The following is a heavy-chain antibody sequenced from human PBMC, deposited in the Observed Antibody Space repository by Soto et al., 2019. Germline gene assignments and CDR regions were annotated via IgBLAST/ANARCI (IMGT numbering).Heavy chain of an antibody. V-gene: IGHV1-18*01. CDR3: ARYVGSVSENCSGGSCYDFDY. CDR2: ISAYNGNT. CDR1: GFTFTSYA. Sequence: EASVKVSCKASGFTFTSYAITWVRQAPGQGLEWMGWISAYNGNTNYAQKLQGRVTMTTDTSTSTAYMELRSLRSDDTAVYYCARYVGSVSENCSGGSCYDFDYWGQGTLVTVSS. J-gene: IGHJ4*02. D-gene: IGHD2-15*01.